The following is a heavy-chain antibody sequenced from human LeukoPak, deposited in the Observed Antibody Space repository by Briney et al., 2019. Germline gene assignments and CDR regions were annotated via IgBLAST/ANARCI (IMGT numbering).Heavy chain of an antibody. J-gene: IGHJ3*01. CDR1: GFTVSRNY. V-gene: IGHV3-66*01. Sequence: GGSLRLSCAASGFTVSRNYMSWVRQAPGKGLEWVSVIYSGGSTYYADSVKGRFTISRDNSKNTLYLQMNSLRAEDTAMYYCAKDPNGDYVGAFDFWGQGTLVTVSS. CDR3: AKDPNGDYVGAFDF. CDR2: IYSGGST. D-gene: IGHD4-23*01.